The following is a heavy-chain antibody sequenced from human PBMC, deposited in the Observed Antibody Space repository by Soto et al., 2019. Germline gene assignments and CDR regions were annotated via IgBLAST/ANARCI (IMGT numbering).Heavy chain of an antibody. Sequence: EVQLLESGGGLEQPGGSLRLSCAASGFTFDSFAMTWVRQAPGKGLEWVSAISASGGSTFYADSVKGRFTISRDSSKNTLYLQMNRLRAEATAVYYCARGAVMPDSWGQGTLVTVSA. CDR3: ARGAVMPDS. J-gene: IGHJ4*02. D-gene: IGHD3-16*01. CDR1: GFTFDSFA. CDR2: ISASGGST. V-gene: IGHV3-23*01.